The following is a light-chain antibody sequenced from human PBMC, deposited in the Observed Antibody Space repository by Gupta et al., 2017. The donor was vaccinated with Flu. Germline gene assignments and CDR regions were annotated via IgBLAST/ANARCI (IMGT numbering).Light chain of an antibody. CDR3: RQHYTYPST. CDR2: AAS. CDR1: QGIRND. V-gene: IGKV1-17*01. J-gene: IGKJ1*01. Sequence: DIQITQSPSSLSASVRDRVTITSRASQGIRNDLGWYQQKPGKAPKRPIYAASSFQSGVPSRFHRRRSGTEFTLTISSLQPEDFANYFFRQHYTYPSTFGQGTKVEIK.